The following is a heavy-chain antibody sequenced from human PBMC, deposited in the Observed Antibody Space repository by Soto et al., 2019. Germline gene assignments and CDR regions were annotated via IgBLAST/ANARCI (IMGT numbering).Heavy chain of an antibody. V-gene: IGHV3-23*01. D-gene: IGHD6-19*01. Sequence: SLRLSCAASGFSFRNYAMNLVRQAPGKGLEWVSAISGSGGSTYYADSVKGRFTISRDNSKNTLYLQMDSLRAEDTAVYYCAKLQWLHTIEYWGQGTLVTVSS. CDR1: GFSFRNYA. CDR3: AKLQWLHTIEY. J-gene: IGHJ4*02. CDR2: ISGSGGST.